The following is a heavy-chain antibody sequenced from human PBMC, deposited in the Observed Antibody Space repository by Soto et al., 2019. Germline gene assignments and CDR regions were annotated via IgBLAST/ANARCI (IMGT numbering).Heavy chain of an antibody. CDR1: GASISSYH. J-gene: IGHJ6*03. Sequence: QVQLQESGPGLVKPSETLSLTCTVSGASISSYHWSWIRQTPGKGLEWIGYIYYSGSANYNPSLTSRVTFSVDTSKNQVSPKLSSVTAADTGVYYCAAAVPAECVFPCYYMDVWGKGTTVTVSS. D-gene: IGHD3-10*02. CDR2: IYYSGSA. CDR3: AAAVPAECVFPCYYMDV. V-gene: IGHV4-59*01.